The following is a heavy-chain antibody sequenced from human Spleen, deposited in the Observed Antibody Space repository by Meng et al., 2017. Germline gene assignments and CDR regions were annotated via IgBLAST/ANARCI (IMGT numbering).Heavy chain of an antibody. D-gene: IGHD4-11*01. V-gene: IGHV4-31*01. CDR1: GGPISSGAYY. CDR2: IYYTGTT. Sequence: QVQPQEAGPGLVKPSQTLSLTCTVSGGPISSGAYYWNWIRQPPGKGLEWIGYIYYTGTTDYNPSLKSLVTISMDTSKSQFSLRLSSVTAADTAVYYCARGPTTMAHDFDYWGQGTLVTVSS. CDR3: ARGPTTMAHDFDY. J-gene: IGHJ4*02.